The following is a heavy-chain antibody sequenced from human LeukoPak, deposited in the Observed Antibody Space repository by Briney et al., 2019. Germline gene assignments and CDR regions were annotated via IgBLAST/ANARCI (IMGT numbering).Heavy chain of an antibody. J-gene: IGHJ5*02. V-gene: IGHV4-4*07. Sequence: PSETLSLTCTVSGGSISSYYWSWIRQPAGKGLEWIGRIYTSGTTNYNPSLKSRVTMSVDTSKNQFSLKLNSVTAADTAVYYCARVRGRLYYYGSGSFDPWGQGTLVTVSS. CDR2: IYTSGTT. CDR3: ARVRGRLYYYGSGSFDP. D-gene: IGHD3-10*01. CDR1: GGSISSYY.